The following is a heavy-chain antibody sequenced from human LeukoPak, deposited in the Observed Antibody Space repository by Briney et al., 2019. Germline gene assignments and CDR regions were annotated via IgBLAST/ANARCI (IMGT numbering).Heavy chain of an antibody. CDR1: GSTFSSYW. Sequence: GGSLRLSCAASGSTFSSYWMTWVRQAPGKGLEWVGNIKGDGSEKYYVDSVKGRFTISRDNAKNSLYLQMNSLRAEDTAVYYCAELGITMIGGVWGKGTTVTISS. CDR3: AELGITMIGGV. J-gene: IGHJ6*04. CDR2: IKGDGSEK. D-gene: IGHD3-10*02. V-gene: IGHV3-7*01.